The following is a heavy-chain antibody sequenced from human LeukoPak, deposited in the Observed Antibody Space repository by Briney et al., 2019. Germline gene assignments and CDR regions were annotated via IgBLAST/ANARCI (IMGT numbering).Heavy chain of an antibody. Sequence: SETLSLTCTVSGGSISSYYWSWIRQPPGKGLEYIGYIYYSGNTNSNPSLNSRVTISVDTFKNQFSLKLSSVTAADTAVYYCARRGSGASLEYYFDLWGRGTLVTVSS. CDR1: GGSISSYY. V-gene: IGHV4-59*08. CDR2: IYYSGNT. J-gene: IGHJ2*01. D-gene: IGHD1-14*01. CDR3: ARRGSGASLEYYFDL.